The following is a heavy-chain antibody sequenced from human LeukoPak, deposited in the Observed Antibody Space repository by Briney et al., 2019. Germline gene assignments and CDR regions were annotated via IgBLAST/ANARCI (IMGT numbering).Heavy chain of an antibody. CDR3: ARVGDDIVVVPAATEDYYYYYGMDV. J-gene: IGHJ6*04. D-gene: IGHD2-2*01. CDR2: ISAYNGNT. Sequence: APVNVSCKPSRYTVTSYGISWLRQAPGQGVEGMGWISAYNGNTKYAKKLQGRVTMTTDTSTSTAYMELRSLRSDDTAVYYCARVGDDIVVVPAATEDYYYYYGMDVWGKGTTVTVSS. V-gene: IGHV1-18*04. CDR1: RYTVTSYG.